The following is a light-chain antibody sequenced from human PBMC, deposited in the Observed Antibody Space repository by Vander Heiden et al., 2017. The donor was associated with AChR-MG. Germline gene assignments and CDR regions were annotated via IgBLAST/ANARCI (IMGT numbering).Light chain of an antibody. CDR2: GKN. CDR3: DSRDSTGHHKV. J-gene: IGLJ3*02. V-gene: IGLV3-19*01. Sequence: SSALTQDPAVSVALGQTVRITCQGDSLRNSYANWYQKKPGQAPLLVIYGKNNRPSGIPDRFSGSDSGNTASLTITGAQAEDEADYYCDSRDSTGHHKVFGGGTKVSVL. CDR1: SLRNSY.